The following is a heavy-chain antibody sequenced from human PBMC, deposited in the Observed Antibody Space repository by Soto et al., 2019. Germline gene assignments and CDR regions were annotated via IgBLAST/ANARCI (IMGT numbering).Heavy chain of an antibody. CDR1: GFTFSSYA. J-gene: IGHJ6*02. D-gene: IGHD6-13*01. V-gene: IGHV3-30-3*01. Sequence: LRLSCAASGFTFSSYAMHWVRQAPGKGLEWVAVISYDGSNKYYADSVKGRFTISRDNSKNTLYLQMNSLGAEDTAVYYCVAAADYGMDVWGQGTTVTVSS. CDR3: VAAADYGMDV. CDR2: ISYDGSNK.